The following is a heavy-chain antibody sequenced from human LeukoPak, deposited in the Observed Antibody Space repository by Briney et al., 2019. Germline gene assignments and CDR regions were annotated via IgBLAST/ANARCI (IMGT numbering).Heavy chain of an antibody. V-gene: IGHV1-2*02. Sequence: ASVKVSCKASGHTFTGYYMHWVRQAPGQALEWMGWINPNSGGTNYAQKLQGRVTMTSDTSISTAYMELSRLRSDDTAVYYCARDPKTDYIYYYGSGNQSDYWGQGTLVTVSS. J-gene: IGHJ4*02. CDR3: ARDPKTDYIYYYGSGNQSDY. D-gene: IGHD3-10*01. CDR2: INPNSGGT. CDR1: GHTFTGYY.